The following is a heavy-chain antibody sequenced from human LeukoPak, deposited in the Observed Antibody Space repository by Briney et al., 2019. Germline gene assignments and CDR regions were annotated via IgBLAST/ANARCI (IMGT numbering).Heavy chain of an antibody. Sequence: GGSLRLSCAASTFTFSSDSMNWVRQAPGKGLEWVSSISSSSDYIYYADSVKGRFTISRDNAKNSLFLQMNSLRVEDSVVYYCARDSGSSWREGLNYWGQGTLVTVSS. D-gene: IGHD6-13*01. V-gene: IGHV3-21*01. CDR2: ISSSSDYI. CDR3: ARDSGSSWREGLNY. CDR1: TFTFSSDS. J-gene: IGHJ4*02.